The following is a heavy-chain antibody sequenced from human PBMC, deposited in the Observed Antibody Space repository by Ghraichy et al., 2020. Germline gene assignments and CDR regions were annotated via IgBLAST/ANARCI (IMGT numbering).Heavy chain of an antibody. D-gene: IGHD5-12*01. CDR2: ISGSSNYI. J-gene: IGHJ4*02. V-gene: IGHV3-21*01. CDR3: ATAPLAPPYFDD. Sequence: GGSLRLSCVGSGSTLSGYTMNWVRQAPGKGLDWVSSISGSSNYIDYADSVKGRFTISRHNAKNSLYLQMNSLRAEDTAVYYCATAPLAPPYFDDWGQGTLVTVSS. CDR1: GSTLSGYT.